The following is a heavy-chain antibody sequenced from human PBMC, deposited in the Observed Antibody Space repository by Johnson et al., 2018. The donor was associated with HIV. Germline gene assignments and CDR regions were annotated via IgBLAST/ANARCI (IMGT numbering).Heavy chain of an antibody. J-gene: IGHJ3*02. CDR1: GFTVSSNY. CDR3: ARAKLWTNDAFDS. D-gene: IGHD7-27*01. CDR2: IYSGGST. Sequence: VQLVESGGGLIQPGGSLRLSCAGSGFTVSSNYMSWVRQAPGKGLEWVSVIYSGGSTYYADSVKGLFTSSRDNSKNTLYLQMNSLRAEDTAFYYCARAKLWTNDAFDSWGQGTMVTVSS. V-gene: IGHV3-53*01.